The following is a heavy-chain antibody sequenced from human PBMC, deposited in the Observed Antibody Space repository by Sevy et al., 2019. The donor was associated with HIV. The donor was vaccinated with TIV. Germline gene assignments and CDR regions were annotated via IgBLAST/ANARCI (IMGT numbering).Heavy chain of an antibody. J-gene: IGHJ4*02. CDR1: GFTFSSYA. V-gene: IGHV3-23*01. D-gene: IGHD3-22*01. CDR3: AKETYYYDSSGYYEYYFDY. CDR2: ISGSGGST. Sequence: GGSLRLSCAASGFTFSSYAMSWVRQAPGKGLEWVSAISGSGGSTYYAHSVKGRFTISRDNSKNTLYLQMNSLRAEDTAVYYCAKETYYYDSSGYYEYYFDYWGQGTLVTVSS.